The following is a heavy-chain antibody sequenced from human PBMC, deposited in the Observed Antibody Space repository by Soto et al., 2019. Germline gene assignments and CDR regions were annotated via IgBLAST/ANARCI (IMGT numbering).Heavy chain of an antibody. CDR3: ARATSYGLGYYYGMDV. J-gene: IGHJ6*02. V-gene: IGHV4-34*01. CDR1: GGSFSGYY. CDR2: INHSGST. Sequence: PSETLSLTCAVYGGSFSGYYWSWIRQPPGKGLEWIGEINHSGSTNYNPSLKSRVTISVDTSKNQFSLKLSSATAADTAVYYCARATSYGLGYYYGMDVWGQGTTVTVSS. D-gene: IGHD3-16*01.